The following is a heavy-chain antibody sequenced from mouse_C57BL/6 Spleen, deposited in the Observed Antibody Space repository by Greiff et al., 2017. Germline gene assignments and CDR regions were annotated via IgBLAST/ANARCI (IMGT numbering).Heavy chain of an antibody. V-gene: IGHV1-69*01. J-gene: IGHJ2*01. Sequence: VQLQQSGAELVMPGASVKLSCKASGYTFTSYWMHWVKQRPGQGLEWIGEIDPSDSYTNYNQKFKGKSTLTVDKSSSTAYMQLSSLTSEDSAVYYCARSDLPYYFDYWGQGTTLTVSS. CDR3: ARSDLPYYFDY. CDR2: IDPSDSYT. CDR1: GYTFTSYW. D-gene: IGHD6-1*01.